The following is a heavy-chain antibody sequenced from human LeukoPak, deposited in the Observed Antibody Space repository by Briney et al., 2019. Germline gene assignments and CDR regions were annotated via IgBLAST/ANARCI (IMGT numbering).Heavy chain of an antibody. CDR1: GGSISSSSYY. J-gene: IGHJ6*02. Sequence: KASETLSLTCTVSGGSISSSSYYWGWIRQPPGKGLEWIGSIYYSGSTYYNPSLKSRVTISVDTSKNQFSLKLSSVTAADTAVYYCAREQRNSSGWYAPTLIGMDVWGQGTTVTVSS. CDR2: IYYSGST. D-gene: IGHD6-19*01. V-gene: IGHV4-39*07. CDR3: AREQRNSSGWYAPTLIGMDV.